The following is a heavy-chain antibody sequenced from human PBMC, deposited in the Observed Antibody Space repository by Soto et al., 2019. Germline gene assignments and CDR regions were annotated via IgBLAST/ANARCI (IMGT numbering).Heavy chain of an antibody. D-gene: IGHD1-26*01. CDR1: EFTFSIYS. CDR2: MTSRSTNI. CDR3: ASDRSWAFDY. J-gene: IGHJ4*02. Sequence: GGSLRLSCTASEFTFSIYSMSWVRRAPGKGLEWISYMTSRSTNIQYADSVKGRFFISRDNGKNSLYLEMNSLRVEDTAVYYCASDRSWAFDYWGQGIPVTVSS. V-gene: IGHV3-48*01.